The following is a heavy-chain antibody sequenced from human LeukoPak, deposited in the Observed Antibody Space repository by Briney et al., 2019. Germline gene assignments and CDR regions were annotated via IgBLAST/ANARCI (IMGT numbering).Heavy chain of an antibody. CDR1: GFTFSRHG. J-gene: IGHJ4*02. CDR2: ISGSGGST. D-gene: IGHD3-22*01. CDR3: AKAPGSSGYYSDY. V-gene: IGHV3-23*01. Sequence: PGGSLRLSCAPSGFTFSRHGMHWVRQAPGKGLEWVSAISGSGGSTYYADSVKGRFTISRDNSKNTLYLQMNSLRAEDTAVYYCAKAPGSSGYYSDYWGQGTLVTVSS.